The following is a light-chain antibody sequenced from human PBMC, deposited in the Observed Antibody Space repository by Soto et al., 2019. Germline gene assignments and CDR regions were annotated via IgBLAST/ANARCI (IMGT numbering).Light chain of an antibody. V-gene: IGKV3-11*01. J-gene: IGKJ4*01. Sequence: EIVLTQSPATLSLSPGERATFSCRASQSVSSDLVWYQQKPGQAPRLLIYDASNRATGVPARFSGSGSGTDFTLTISSLETEDFAVYYCQQRTNWPPRTFGGGTKVEIK. CDR2: DAS. CDR1: QSVSSD. CDR3: QQRTNWPPRT.